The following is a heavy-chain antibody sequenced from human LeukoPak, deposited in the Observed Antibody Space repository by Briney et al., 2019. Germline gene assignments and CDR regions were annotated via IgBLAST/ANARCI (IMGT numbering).Heavy chain of an antibody. Sequence: ASVKVSCKVSGYTLTELSMHWVRQAPGKGLEWMGGFDPEDGETIYAQKFQGRVTMTEDTSTDTAYMELSSLRSEDTAVYYCAAHEGYYCSGGSCLFDYWGQGTLVTVSS. V-gene: IGHV1-24*01. D-gene: IGHD2-15*01. CDR3: AAHEGYYCSGGSCLFDY. J-gene: IGHJ4*02. CDR1: GYTLTELS. CDR2: FDPEDGET.